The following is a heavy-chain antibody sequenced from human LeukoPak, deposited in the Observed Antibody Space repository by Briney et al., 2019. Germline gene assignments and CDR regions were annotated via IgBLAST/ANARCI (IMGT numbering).Heavy chain of an antibody. Sequence: PSETLSLTSTVSGGSISSYYWSWIRQPPGKGLEWIGYIYYSGSTNYNPSLKSRVTISVDTSKNQFSLKLSSVTAADTAVYYCARDQMYYDILTGYRGGWFDPWGQGTLVTVSS. V-gene: IGHV4-59*01. CDR3: ARDQMYYDILTGYRGGWFDP. CDR2: IYYSGST. D-gene: IGHD3-9*01. J-gene: IGHJ5*02. CDR1: GGSISSYY.